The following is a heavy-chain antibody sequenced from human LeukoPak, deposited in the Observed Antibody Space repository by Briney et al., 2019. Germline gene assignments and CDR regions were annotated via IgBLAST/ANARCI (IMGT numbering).Heavy chain of an antibody. V-gene: IGHV4-59*08. CDR3: ASSGEYCGGDCPIDY. J-gene: IGHJ4*02. CDR1: GGSISSYY. D-gene: IGHD2-21*02. Sequence: SETLSLTCTVSGGSISSYYWSWIRQPPGKGLEWIGYIYYSGSTNYNPSLKSRVTISVDTSKNQFSLTLSSVTAADTAVYYCASSGEYCGGDCPIDYWGQGTLVTVSS. CDR2: IYYSGST.